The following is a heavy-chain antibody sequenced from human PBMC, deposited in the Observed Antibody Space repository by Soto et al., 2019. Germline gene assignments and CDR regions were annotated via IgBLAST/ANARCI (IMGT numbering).Heavy chain of an antibody. D-gene: IGHD2-21*01. CDR2: ISNDGSSE. J-gene: IGHJ4*02. CDR1: GFTFSNFG. Sequence: QVQLVESGGGVVQPGRSLRLSCAASGFTFSNFGMQWVRQAPGKGLEWVAFISNDGSSEYYVDSVKGRFTISRDNSKNTLNLQMNSLRVEDTAVYYCASVMDYWGQGILVTVSS. CDR3: ASVMDY. V-gene: IGHV3-30-3*01.